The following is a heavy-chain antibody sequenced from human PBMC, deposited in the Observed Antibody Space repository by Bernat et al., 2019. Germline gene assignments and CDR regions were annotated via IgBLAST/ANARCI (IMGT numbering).Heavy chain of an antibody. V-gene: IGHV3-15*01. D-gene: IGHD2-8*02. J-gene: IGHJ3*02. CDR3: TTTVYCTGGVCYPHGAFDI. Sequence: EVQLVESGGGLVKPGGSLRLSCAASGFTFSNAWMSWVRQAPGKGLEWVGRIKSKTAGGTTDYAAPVKGRFTISRDDSKNPLYLQMNSLKTEDTAVYYSTTTVYCTGGVCYPHGAFDIWGDG. CDR1: GFTFSNAW. CDR2: IKSKTAGGTT.